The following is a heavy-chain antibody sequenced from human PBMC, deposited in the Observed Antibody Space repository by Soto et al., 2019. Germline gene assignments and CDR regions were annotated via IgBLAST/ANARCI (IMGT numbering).Heavy chain of an antibody. Sequence: QVQLVESGGGLVKPGGSLRLSCAASGIVFSDYMSWVRQAPGKGLEWLSYISGSGRTIYSADSVKGRFTISRDNATNSLYLQMNNVRTEDTAVYSCARLPFTWGWFDPWGQGTLVTVSS. J-gene: IGHJ5*02. D-gene: IGHD3-16*01. V-gene: IGHV3-11*01. CDR3: ARLPFTWGWFDP. CDR2: ISGSGRTI. CDR1: GIVFSDY.